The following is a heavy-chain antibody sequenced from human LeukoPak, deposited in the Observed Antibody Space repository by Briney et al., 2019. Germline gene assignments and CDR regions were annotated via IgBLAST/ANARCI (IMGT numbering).Heavy chain of an antibody. J-gene: IGHJ6*02. D-gene: IGHD3-3*01. CDR3: AKPSFAYYYYGMDV. V-gene: IGHV3-30*18. Sequence: PGGSLRLSCAASGFTFSSYGMHWVRQAPGKGLEWVAVISYDGSNKYYAVSVKGRFTISRDNSKNTLYLQMNSLRAEDTAVYYCAKPSFAYYYYGMDVWGQGTTVTVSS. CDR2: ISYDGSNK. CDR1: GFTFSSYG.